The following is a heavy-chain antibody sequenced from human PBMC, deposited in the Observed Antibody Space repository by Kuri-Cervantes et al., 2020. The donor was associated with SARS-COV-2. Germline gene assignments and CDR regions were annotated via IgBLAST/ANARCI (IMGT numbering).Heavy chain of an antibody. D-gene: IGHD3-3*01. J-gene: IGHJ2*01. V-gene: IGHV4-38-2*02. CDR2: LYHSGST. Sequence: SETLSLTCAASGYSISSGYYWGWIRQPPGKGLEWMGSLYHSGSTSYNPSLKSRVTISVDTSKNQFSLKLSSVTAADTAVYYCAREARITIFGVVTLAYFDLWGRGTLVTVSS. CDR3: AREARITIFGVVTLAYFDL. CDR1: GYSISSGYY.